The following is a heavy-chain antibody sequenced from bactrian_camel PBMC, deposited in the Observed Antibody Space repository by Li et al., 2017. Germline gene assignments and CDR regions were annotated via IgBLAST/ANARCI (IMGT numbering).Heavy chain of an antibody. CDR2: IDSDGHT. V-gene: IGHV3S53*01. J-gene: IGHJ6*01. D-gene: IGHD7*01. Sequence: LVESGGGSVESGGSLRLSCVASICGDGMCCMAWFRQAPGKQREGVGFIDSDGHTSYADFVKGRFTISQDHAKNTLYLQMNTLQPEDTAMYYCVKDLSVVVFVGFGHWGQGTQVTVS. CDR3: VKDLSVVVFVGFGH. CDR1: ICGDGMCC.